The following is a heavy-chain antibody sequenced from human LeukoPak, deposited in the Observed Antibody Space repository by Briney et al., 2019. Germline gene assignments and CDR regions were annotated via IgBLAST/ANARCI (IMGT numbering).Heavy chain of an antibody. Sequence: GGSLRLSCAGSGFTFSSYDMHWVRQVTGKGLEWVSAIGTVADTYYPDSVKGRFTISRDNSKNTLYLQMNSLRAEDTAVYYCARSLRYFDWLSPGYGMDVWGQGTTVTVSS. D-gene: IGHD3-9*01. CDR2: IGTVADT. V-gene: IGHV3-13*01. CDR3: ARSLRYFDWLSPGYGMDV. CDR1: GFTFSSYD. J-gene: IGHJ6*02.